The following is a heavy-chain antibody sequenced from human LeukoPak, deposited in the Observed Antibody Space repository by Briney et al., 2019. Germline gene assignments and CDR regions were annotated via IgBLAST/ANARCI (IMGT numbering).Heavy chain of an antibody. Sequence: SETLSLTCTVSGASISDHYWNWIRQPPGEGLEWIGYSRYSESSNYNPSLKGRATISVDTSKNQLSLTVNSVTAADTAVYYCTRGSTLADDYWGQGILVTVSP. CDR3: TRGSTLADDY. J-gene: IGHJ4*02. CDR1: GASISDHY. V-gene: IGHV4-59*11. CDR2: SRYSESS. D-gene: IGHD5/OR15-5a*01.